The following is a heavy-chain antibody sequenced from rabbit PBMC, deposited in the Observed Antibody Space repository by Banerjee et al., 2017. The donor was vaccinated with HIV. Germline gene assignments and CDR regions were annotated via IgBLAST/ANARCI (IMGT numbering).Heavy chain of an antibody. CDR1: GLDFSSSYW. J-gene: IGHJ4*01. V-gene: IGHV1S45*01. CDR3: TRGAGSYYDYYFNL. CDR2: IYAGSSGST. D-gene: IGHD8-1*01. Sequence: QEQLVEYGGDLVQPEGSLTLTCKASGLDFSSSYWICWVRQAPGKGLEWITCIYAGSSGSTYYASWAKGRFTISKTSSTTVTLQMTSLTAADTATYFCTRGAGSYYDYYFNLWGQGTLVTVS.